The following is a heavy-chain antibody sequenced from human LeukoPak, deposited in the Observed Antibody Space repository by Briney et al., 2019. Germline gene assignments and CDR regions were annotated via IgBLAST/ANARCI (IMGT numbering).Heavy chain of an antibody. CDR3: ARAKGYDYGDYGEIDY. CDR1: GGSISSGSYY. D-gene: IGHD4-17*01. J-gene: IGHJ4*02. CDR2: IYTSGST. V-gene: IGHV4-61*02. Sequence: SETLSLTCTVSGGSISSGSYYWSWIRQPAGKGLEWIGRIYTSGSTNYNPSLKSRVTISVDTSKNQFSLKLSSVTAADTAVYYCARAKGYDYGDYGEIDYWGQGTLVTVSS.